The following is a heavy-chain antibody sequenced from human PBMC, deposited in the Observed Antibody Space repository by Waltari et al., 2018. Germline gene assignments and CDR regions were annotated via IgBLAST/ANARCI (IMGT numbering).Heavy chain of an antibody. CDR2: ILYDGSKE. V-gene: IGHV3-30*02. CDR3: ARDAVEEQWLPKGLDD. Sequence: QVQLVESGGGVVQPGGSLRLSCAASGLTFSHYGMHWARQAPGKGLEWVAFILYDGSKEYYADSVKGRLTISRDDSKNTLYLQMNSLRGDDTAIYYCARDAVEEQWLPKGLDDWGQGTLVAVSS. CDR1: GLTFSHYG. D-gene: IGHD6-19*01. J-gene: IGHJ4*02.